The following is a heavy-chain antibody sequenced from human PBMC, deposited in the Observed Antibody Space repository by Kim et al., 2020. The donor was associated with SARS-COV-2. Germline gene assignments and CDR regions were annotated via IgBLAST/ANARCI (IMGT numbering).Heavy chain of an antibody. V-gene: IGHV3-7*03. J-gene: IGHJ4*02. Sequence: GGSLRLSCAASGFTFSSYWMSWVRQAPGKGLEWVANIKQDGSEKYYVDSVKGRFTISRDNAKNSLYLQMNSLRAEDTAVYYCARDPYYGSGSSFDYWGQGTLVTVSS. CDR2: IKQDGSEK. CDR1: GFTFSSYW. CDR3: ARDPYYGSGSSFDY. D-gene: IGHD3-10*01.